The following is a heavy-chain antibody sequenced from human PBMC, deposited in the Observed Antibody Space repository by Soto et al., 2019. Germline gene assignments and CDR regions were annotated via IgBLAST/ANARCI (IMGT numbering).Heavy chain of an antibody. CDR1: GGTFSSCA. Sequence: ASVKVSCPASGGTFSSCAISWVRQAPGQGLEWMGGIIPIFGTANYAQKFQGRVTITADESTSTAYMELSSLRSEDTAVYYCATDAGWRSSVRAGANWFDSWGQGTLVTVSS. CDR3: ATDAGWRSSVRAGANWFDS. CDR2: IIPIFGTA. V-gene: IGHV1-69*13. J-gene: IGHJ5*01. D-gene: IGHD6-19*01.